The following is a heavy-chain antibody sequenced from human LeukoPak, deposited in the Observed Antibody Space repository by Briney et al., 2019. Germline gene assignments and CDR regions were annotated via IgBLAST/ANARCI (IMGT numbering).Heavy chain of an antibody. CDR2: IYNSGRS. V-gene: IGHV4-30-4*08. D-gene: IGHD2-2*01. CDR3: ARSQLQGGWFDP. CDR1: GGSISSGGYY. Sequence: PSETLSLTCTVSGGSISSGGYYWNWIRQHPGKGLEWIGYIYNSGRSHTKPSLKSRVTISVDTSKNQFSLKLSSVTAADTAVYYCARSQLQGGWFDPWGQGTLVTVSS. J-gene: IGHJ5*02.